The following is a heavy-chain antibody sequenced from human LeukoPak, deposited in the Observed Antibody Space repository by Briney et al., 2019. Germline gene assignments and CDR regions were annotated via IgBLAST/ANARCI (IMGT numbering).Heavy chain of an antibody. CDR1: GFTFNNYA. J-gene: IGHJ4*02. CDR2: ISGHATTT. D-gene: IGHD6-13*01. CDR3: ARGMGQQLAFDY. Sequence: GGSLRLSCAASGFTFNNYAMTWVRQAPGKGLEWVSTISGHATTTYYADSVKGRFTISRDNSKNTLYLQMNSLRAEDTAVYYCARGMGQQLAFDYWGQGTLVTVSS. V-gene: IGHV3-23*01.